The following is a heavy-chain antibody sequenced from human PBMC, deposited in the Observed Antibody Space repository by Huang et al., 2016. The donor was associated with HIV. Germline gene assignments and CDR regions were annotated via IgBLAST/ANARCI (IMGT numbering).Heavy chain of an antibody. D-gene: IGHD1-26*01. J-gene: IGHJ3*02. V-gene: IGHV1-18*01. Sequence: QVQLVQSGGEVKKAGASVKVSCQASGYTFTTYGISWVRQAPGQGLEWMGWISAYKGNTNYAQNLQGRVTMTTDTSTSTAYMELRSLRSEDTAVYYCARDGRIVGATWTNPFDIWGQGTMVTVSS. CDR3: ARDGRIVGATWTNPFDI. CDR2: ISAYKGNT. CDR1: GYTFTTYG.